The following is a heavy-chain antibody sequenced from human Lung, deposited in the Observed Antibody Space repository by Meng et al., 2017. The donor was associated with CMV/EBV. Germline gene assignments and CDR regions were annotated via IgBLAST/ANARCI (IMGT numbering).Heavy chain of an antibody. CDR3: AHTSVVGATELDY. D-gene: IGHD1-26*01. J-gene: IGHJ4*02. CDR2: IYSNGDK. Sequence: FSWFSLTIDKEGVGWIRQPPGRALEWLAFIYSNGDKHYSPSLKTRVTITKDTSKSQVVFTLTDMDPVDTATYYCAHTSVVGATELDYWGQGTLVTVSS. V-gene: IGHV2-5*01. CDR1: WFSLTIDKEG.